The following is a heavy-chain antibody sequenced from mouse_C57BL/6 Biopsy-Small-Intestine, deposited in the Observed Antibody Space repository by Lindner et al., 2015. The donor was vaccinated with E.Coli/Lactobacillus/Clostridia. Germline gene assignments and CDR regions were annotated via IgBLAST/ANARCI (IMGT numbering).Heavy chain of an antibody. CDR3: ARTRGGVESLFDN. D-gene: IGHD3-1*01. CDR1: GYTFIDYY. V-gene: IGHV14-2*02. J-gene: IGHJ4*01. Sequence: SVKVSCKASGYTFIDYYMYWLRQAPGQGLEWMGWINPKNGGTKYAQKFQGRVTMTRDTSINTVYVELSSLTSGDTAVYYCARTRGGVESLFDNWGRGTLVTVSS. CDR2: INPKNGGT.